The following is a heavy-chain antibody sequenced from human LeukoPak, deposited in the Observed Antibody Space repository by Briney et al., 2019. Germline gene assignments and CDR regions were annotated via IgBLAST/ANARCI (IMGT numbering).Heavy chain of an antibody. Sequence: GGSLRLSCAASGFTFSSYGMHWVRQPPGKGLEWVGFVSYDGSKKFYADFVKGRFSISRDNSKNTLYVQMNILGAEDTALYYCAKLGFDSSGSHSLVDYWGQGTPVTVSS. V-gene: IGHV3-30*18. J-gene: IGHJ4*02. D-gene: IGHD3-22*01. CDR3: AKLGFDSSGSHSLVDY. CDR2: VSYDGSKK. CDR1: GFTFSSYG.